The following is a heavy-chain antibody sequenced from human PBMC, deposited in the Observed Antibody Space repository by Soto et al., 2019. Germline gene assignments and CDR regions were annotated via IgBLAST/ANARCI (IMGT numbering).Heavy chain of an antibody. CDR1: GVSISTNGFS. CDR3: ATYTAYAKYYFDY. CDR2: IYPSGTI. J-gene: IGHJ4*02. Sequence: KASETLSLTCAVSGVSISTNGFSWAWIRQPPGKGLEWIGYIYPSGTIFYNPSLNGRVTISLGTSDNQFSLRLTSVTAADTAVYFCATYTAYAKYYFDYWGRGTLVTVSS. V-gene: IGHV4-30-2*01. D-gene: IGHD5-12*01.